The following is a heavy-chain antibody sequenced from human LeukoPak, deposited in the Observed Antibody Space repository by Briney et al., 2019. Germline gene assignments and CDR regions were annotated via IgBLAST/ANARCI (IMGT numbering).Heavy chain of an antibody. CDR1: GGSFSGYS. CDR2: IDRSGST. J-gene: IGHJ4*02. D-gene: IGHD1-1*01. V-gene: IGHV4-34*01. CDR3: ARGSATGLAY. Sequence: MASETLSLTCAAYGGSFSGYSWAWIRQPPGKGLEWIGEIDRSGSTNYNPALKSRLTISVDTSKSQFSLKLSSVTAAETAVYYCARGSATGLAYWGQGTLVTVSS.